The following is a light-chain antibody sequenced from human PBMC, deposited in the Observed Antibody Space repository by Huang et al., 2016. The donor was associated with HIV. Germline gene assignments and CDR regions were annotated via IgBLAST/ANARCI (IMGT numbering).Light chain of an antibody. CDR3: QQHDNWLT. CDR1: QSISSW. V-gene: IGKV1-5*03. Sequence: DIQMTQSPSTLSASVGDRVTITCRASQSISSWLAWYQQKSGKAPKLLIYKASSLERGGPSRFSGSGSGTEFTLTISTLEPEDFALYYCQQHDNWLTFGGGTKLEV. CDR2: KAS. J-gene: IGKJ4*01.